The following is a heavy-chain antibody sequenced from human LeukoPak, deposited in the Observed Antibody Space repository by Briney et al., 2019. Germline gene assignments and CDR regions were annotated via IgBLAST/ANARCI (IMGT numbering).Heavy chain of an antibody. CDR1: GYTFTSYG. D-gene: IGHD3-22*01. CDR2: ISAYNGNT. CDR3: ARDRGPVFYYDSSGFTDPLDY. J-gene: IGHJ4*02. V-gene: IGHV1-18*01. Sequence: ASVKVSCKASGYTFTSYGISWVRQAPGQGLEWMGWISAYNGNTNYAQKLQGRVTMTTDTSTSTAYMELRSLRSDDTAVYYCARDRGPVFYYDSSGFTDPLDYWGQGTLVTVSS.